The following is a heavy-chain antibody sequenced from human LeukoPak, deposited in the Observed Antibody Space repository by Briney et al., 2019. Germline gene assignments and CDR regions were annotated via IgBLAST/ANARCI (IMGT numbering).Heavy chain of an antibody. CDR2: IKQDGSEK. CDR3: ARGRSSGWFDY. D-gene: IGHD6-19*01. J-gene: IGHJ4*02. Sequence: GGSLRLSCTASGFTFSSYWMSWVRQTPEKGLEWVANIKQDGSEKVYVDSVKGRFTISRDNAKSSLYLQMSGLRAEDTAVYYCARGRSSGWFDYWGQGTLVTVSS. CDR1: GFTFSSYW. V-gene: IGHV3-7*05.